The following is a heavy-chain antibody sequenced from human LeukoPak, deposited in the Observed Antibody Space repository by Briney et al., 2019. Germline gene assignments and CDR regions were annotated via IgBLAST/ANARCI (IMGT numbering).Heavy chain of an antibody. CDR1: GYTFTSYD. CDR2: MNPNSGNT. V-gene: IGHV1-8*01. CDR3: ARVRGLGGNSVRIDP. D-gene: IGHD4-23*01. J-gene: IGHJ5*02. Sequence: GASVKVSCKASGYTFTSYDINWVRQATGQGLEGMGWMNPNSGNTGYAQKFQGRVTMTRNTSISTAYMELSSLRSEDTAVYYCARVRGLGGNSVRIDPWGQGTLVTVSS.